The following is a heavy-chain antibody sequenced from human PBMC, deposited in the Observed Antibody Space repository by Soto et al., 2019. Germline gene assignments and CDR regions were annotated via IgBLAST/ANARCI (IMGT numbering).Heavy chain of an antibody. Sequence: QAQLQESGPGLVKPSGTLSLTCTVSGGSMSSSNWWNWVRQTPGKGLEWIGETHQSGRTNYNPSLKSRVTISVDKSKNRFSLNLSSVTAADTAVYYCARSEATVLDSWGQGTLVTVSS. V-gene: IGHV4-4*02. CDR1: GGSMSSSNW. D-gene: IGHD4-17*01. J-gene: IGHJ4*02. CDR3: ARSEATVLDS. CDR2: THQSGRT.